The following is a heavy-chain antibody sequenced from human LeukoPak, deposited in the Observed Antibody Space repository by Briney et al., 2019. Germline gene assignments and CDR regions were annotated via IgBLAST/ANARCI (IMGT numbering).Heavy chain of an antibody. CDR2: IYCSGST. D-gene: IGHD3-22*01. J-gene: IGHJ6*03. Sequence: PSETLSLTCTVSGGSISSHYWSWIRQPPGKGLEWIGYIYCSGSTNYNPSLKSRVTISVDTSKNQFSLKLSSVTAADTAAYYCARARGDDSSGYYYFYYYYYYMDVWGKGTTVTVSS. V-gene: IGHV4-59*11. CDR1: GGSISSHY. CDR3: ARARGDDSSGYYYFYYYYYYMDV.